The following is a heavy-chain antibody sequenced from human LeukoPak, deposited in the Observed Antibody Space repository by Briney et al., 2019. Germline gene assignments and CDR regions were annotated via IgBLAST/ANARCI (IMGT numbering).Heavy chain of an antibody. CDR1: GFTFSSYA. J-gene: IGHJ4*02. D-gene: IGHD6-13*01. V-gene: IGHV3-23*01. CDR2: ISGSGGST. Sequence: PGGSLRLSCAASGFTFSSYAMSWVRQAPGKGLEWVSAISGSGGSTYYADPVKGRFTISRDNSKNTLYLQMNSLRAEDTAVYYCAKGHSSWYTSRSDYWGQGTLVTVSS. CDR3: AKGHSSWYTSRSDY.